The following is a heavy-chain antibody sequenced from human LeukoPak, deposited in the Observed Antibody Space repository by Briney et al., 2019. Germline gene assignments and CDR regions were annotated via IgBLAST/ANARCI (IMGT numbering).Heavy chain of an antibody. CDR1: GGSFSGYY. D-gene: IGHD3-3*01. Sequence: PSETLSLTCAVYGGSFSGYYWSWIRQPPGKGLEWIGEINHSGSTNYNPSLKSRVTISVDTSKNQFSLKLSSVTAADTAVYYCARDGYDFWSGGFDPWGQGTLVTVSS. V-gene: IGHV4-34*01. J-gene: IGHJ5*02. CDR3: ARDGYDFWSGGFDP. CDR2: INHSGST.